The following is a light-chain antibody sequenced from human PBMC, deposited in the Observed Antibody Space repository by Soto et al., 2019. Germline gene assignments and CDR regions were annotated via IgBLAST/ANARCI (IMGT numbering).Light chain of an antibody. CDR2: EVS. CDR1: SSDVGAYNY. J-gene: IGLJ1*01. V-gene: IGLV2-14*01. CDR3: SSYTTSSPYV. Sequence: QSVLTQPASVSGSRGQSITISCTGTSSDVGAYNYVSWYRQHPGKAPKLMIYEVSNRASGFSGRFSGSKSGNTASLTISGLQAEDEADYYCSSYTTSSPYVFGTGTKVTVL.